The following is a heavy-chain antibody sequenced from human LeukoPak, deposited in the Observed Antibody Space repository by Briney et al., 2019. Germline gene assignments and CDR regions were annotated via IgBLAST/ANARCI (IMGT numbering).Heavy chain of an antibody. CDR3: AKERGRHPQYYFDY. Sequence: GGSLRLSYAASGFTVSSNYMSWVRQAPGKGLEWVSAISGSGGSTYYADSVKGRFTISRDNSKNTLYLQMNSLRAEDTAVYYSAKERGRHPQYYFDYWGQGTLVTVSS. J-gene: IGHJ4*02. D-gene: IGHD3-16*01. V-gene: IGHV3-23*01. CDR2: ISGSGGST. CDR1: GFTVSSNY.